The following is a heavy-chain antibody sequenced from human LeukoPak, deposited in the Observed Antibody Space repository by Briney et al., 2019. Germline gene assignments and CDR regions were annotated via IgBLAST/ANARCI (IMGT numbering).Heavy chain of an antibody. CDR2: IIPIFGTA. Sequence: SVKVSCKASGSTFSSYAISWVRQAPGQGLEWMGGIIPIFGTANYAQKFQGRVTLTIDTSTSTAHMELRSLRSDDTAVYYCARADGGYYYYYMDVWGKGTTVTVSS. CDR1: GSTFSSYA. J-gene: IGHJ6*03. CDR3: ARADGGYYYYYMDV. D-gene: IGHD3-10*01. V-gene: IGHV1-69*05.